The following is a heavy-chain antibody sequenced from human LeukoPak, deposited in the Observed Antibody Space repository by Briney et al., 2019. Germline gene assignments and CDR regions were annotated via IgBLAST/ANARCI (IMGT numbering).Heavy chain of an antibody. CDR3: ATSLTTVSYYYYYGMDV. CDR1: GGSISSYY. J-gene: IGHJ6*02. Sequence: SETLSLTCTVSGGSISSYYWSWIRQPPGKGLEWIGYIYYSGSTNYNPSLKSRVTISVDTSKNQLSLKLSSVTAADTAVYYCATSLTTVSYYYYYGMDVWGQGTTVTVSS. CDR2: IYYSGST. V-gene: IGHV4-59*01. D-gene: IGHD4-11*01.